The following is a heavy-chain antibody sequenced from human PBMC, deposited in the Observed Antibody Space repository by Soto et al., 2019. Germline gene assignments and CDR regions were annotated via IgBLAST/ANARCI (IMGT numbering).Heavy chain of an antibody. D-gene: IGHD4-17*01. CDR3: ARRTGAYGDNYYYGMDV. CDR1: GGTFSSYA. J-gene: IGHJ6*02. V-gene: IGHV1-69*01. Sequence: QVQLVQSGAEEKKPGSSVKVSCKASGGTFSSYAISWVRQAPGQGLEWMGGIIPIFGTANYAQKFQGRVTNNADESTSKAYMEVSSLRSEDTAVYYCARRTGAYGDNYYYGMDVWGQGTTVTVSS. CDR2: IIPIFGTA.